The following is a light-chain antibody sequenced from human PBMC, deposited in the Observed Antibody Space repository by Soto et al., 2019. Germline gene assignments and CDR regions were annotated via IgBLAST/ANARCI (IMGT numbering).Light chain of an antibody. CDR2: AAS. CDR3: QQTYGTPRQFT. J-gene: IGKJ3*01. CDR1: QSISSY. V-gene: IGKV1-39*01. Sequence: DIQMTQSPSSLSASVGDRVTITCRASQSISSYLHWYQQKPGQSPKLLIYAASSLQGGVPSRISGSGSGTLFTLTISSLQPEHVATYHCQQTYGTPRQFTFGPGTKVDIK.